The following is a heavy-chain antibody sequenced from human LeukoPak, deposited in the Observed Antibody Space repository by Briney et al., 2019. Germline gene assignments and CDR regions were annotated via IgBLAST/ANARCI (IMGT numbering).Heavy chain of an antibody. D-gene: IGHD6-13*01. V-gene: IGHV3-23*01. Sequence: GGSLRLSCAASGFTFSSYSINWVRQAPGKGLEWVSGISGGGDRTSYAQSVKGRFTISRDNFKNMLYLQMNSLRAEDTAVYYCAKDWHISSWYGRFDPWGQGTLVTVSS. J-gene: IGHJ5*02. CDR3: AKDWHISSWYGRFDP. CDR1: GFTFSSYS. CDR2: ISGGGDRT.